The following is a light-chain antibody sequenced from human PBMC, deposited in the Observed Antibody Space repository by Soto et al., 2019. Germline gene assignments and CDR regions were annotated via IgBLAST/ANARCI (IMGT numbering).Light chain of an antibody. CDR2: EVS. J-gene: IGLJ2*01. Sequence: QSAVTQPPSVSGSPGQSVTISCTGTSSDIGSYNRVSWYQQPPGTAPKLMIYEVSNRPSGVPDRFSGSKSGNTASLTISGLQAEDEADYYCSSYTTSVTFVFGGGTKLTVL. CDR3: SSYTTSVTFV. V-gene: IGLV2-18*02. CDR1: SSDIGSYNR.